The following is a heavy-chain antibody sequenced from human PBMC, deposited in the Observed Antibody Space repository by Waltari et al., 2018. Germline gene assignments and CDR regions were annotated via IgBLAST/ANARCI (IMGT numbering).Heavy chain of an antibody. CDR3: ARQYRYASGYFDY. V-gene: IGHV3-48*03. CDR2: ISNSGRTI. J-gene: IGHJ4*02. D-gene: IGHD3-16*01. Sequence: EVQLVESGGDLVQPGGSLRLSCATSGFNFSTSEMNWVRQAPGKGLEWVSYISNSGRTIYYVDSVKGRSTISRDNAMNSLYLQMNSLRADDTAVYYCARQYRYASGYFDYWGQGTLVTVSS. CDR1: GFNFSTSE.